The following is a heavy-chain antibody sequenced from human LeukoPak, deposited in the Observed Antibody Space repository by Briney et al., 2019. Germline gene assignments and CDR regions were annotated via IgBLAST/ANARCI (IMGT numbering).Heavy chain of an antibody. J-gene: IGHJ5*02. Sequence: PGGSLRLSCAASGFTFSSYSMNWVRQAPGKGLEWVSSISSSSTYIYYADSLKGRFTISRDNAKNSLSLQMNSLRAEDTAVYYCARVGYCSSTSCYRLDPWGQGTLVTISS. CDR2: ISSSSTYI. CDR3: ARVGYCSSTSCYRLDP. D-gene: IGHD2-2*01. V-gene: IGHV3-21*01. CDR1: GFTFSSYS.